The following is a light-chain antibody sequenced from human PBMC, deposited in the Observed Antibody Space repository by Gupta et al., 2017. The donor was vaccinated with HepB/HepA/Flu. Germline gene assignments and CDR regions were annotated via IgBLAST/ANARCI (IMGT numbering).Light chain of an antibody. J-gene: IGLJ3*02. CDR2: DDS. Sequence: SYVLPQPPSVSGAPGQTAGIPCGGINIGSTSVHWYQQKPGQAPVLIVYDDSDRPSGIPERFSGSNSENADTLTISRVEAGDEADYYCQGWDSSSDQRGVFGGGTKLTVL. CDR3: QGWDSSSDQRGV. CDR1: NIGSTS. V-gene: IGLV3-21*02.